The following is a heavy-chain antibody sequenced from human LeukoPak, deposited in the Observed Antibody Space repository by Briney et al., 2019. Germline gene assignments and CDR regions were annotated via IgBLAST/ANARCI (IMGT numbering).Heavy chain of an antibody. CDR1: GFTFDDYA. V-gene: IGHV3-9*01. Sequence: GGSLRLSCAASGFTFDDYAMHWVRHAPGKGLEWVSGISWNSGSIGYADSVKGRFTISRDNAKNSLYLQMNSLRAEDTALYCCAKDTGYYDSSGYYLDYWGQGTLVTVSS. CDR2: ISWNSGSI. CDR3: AKDTGYYDSSGYYLDY. D-gene: IGHD3-22*01. J-gene: IGHJ4*02.